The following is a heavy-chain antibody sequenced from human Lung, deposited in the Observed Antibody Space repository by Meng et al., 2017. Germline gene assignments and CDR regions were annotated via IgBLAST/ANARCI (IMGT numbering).Heavy chain of an antibody. CDR2: INHSGST. CDR3: ARGPTTMAHDFDY. D-gene: IGHD4-11*01. CDR1: GGAFSDDY. J-gene: IGHJ4*02. Sequence: VPIQPRVAGLLKPSETLPLSCVVSGGAFSDDYWSWIRQPPGKGLEWIGEINHSGSTNYNPSLESRATISVDTSQNNLSLKLSSVTAADSAVYYCARGPTTMAHDFDYWGQGTLVTVSS. V-gene: IGHV4-34*01.